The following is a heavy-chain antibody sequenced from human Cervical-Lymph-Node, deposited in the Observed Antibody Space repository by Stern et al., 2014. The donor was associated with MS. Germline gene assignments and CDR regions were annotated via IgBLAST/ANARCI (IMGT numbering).Heavy chain of an antibody. Sequence: VPLVESGGDLVHPGGSLELSCTVSGFTVSSNYMTWVRPTQGKGLDWVSAIYAAGGYTAHADSVKDRFTISRDTSKNTVSLQMNSLRSDDTAVYYCARRRPGWYIDSWGRGILVIVSS. J-gene: IGHJ4*02. D-gene: IGHD6-19*01. CDR3: ARRRPGWYIDS. CDR2: IYAAGGYT. CDR1: GFTVSSNY. V-gene: IGHV3-66*04.